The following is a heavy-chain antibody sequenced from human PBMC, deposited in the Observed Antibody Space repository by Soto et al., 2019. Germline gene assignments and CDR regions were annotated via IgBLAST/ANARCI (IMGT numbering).Heavy chain of an antibody. D-gene: IGHD5-18*01. CDR2: IYYSEST. Sequence: LRNTVVCGSVNRYYRSCIRQTPGKGLEWIGYIYYSESTNYNPSLKSRVTISVDTSKNQFSLKLSSVTAADTAVYYCARVRGYSYGYGLFDYWGQGTLVTVSS. CDR1: CGSVNRYY. V-gene: IGHV4-59*02. CDR3: ARVRGYSYGYGLFDY. J-gene: IGHJ4*02.